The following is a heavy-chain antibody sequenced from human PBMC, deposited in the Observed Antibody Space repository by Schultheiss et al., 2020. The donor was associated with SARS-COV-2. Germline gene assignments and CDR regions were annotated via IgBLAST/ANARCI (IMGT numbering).Heavy chain of an antibody. Sequence: SQTLSLTCTVSGGSISSYYWSWIRQPPGKGLEWIGYIYYSGSTNYNPSLKSRVTISVDTSKNQFSLKLSSVTAADTAVYYCARVAPMVIHFDYWGQGTPVTVSS. CDR2: IYYSGST. V-gene: IGHV4-59*01. J-gene: IGHJ4*02. D-gene: IGHD3-16*01. CDR3: ARVAPMVIHFDY. CDR1: GGSISSYY.